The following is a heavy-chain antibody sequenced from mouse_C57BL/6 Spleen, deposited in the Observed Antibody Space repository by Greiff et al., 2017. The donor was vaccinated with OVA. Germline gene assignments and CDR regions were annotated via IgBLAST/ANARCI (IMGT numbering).Heavy chain of an antibody. V-gene: IGHV1-80*01. Sequence: VKLMESGAELVKPGASVKISCKASGYAFSSYWMNWVKQRPGKGLEWIGQIYPGDGDTNYNGKFKGKATLTADKSSSTAYMQLSSLTSEDSAVYVCARSDYYGSSYDAMDYWGQGTSVTVSS. CDR2: IYPGDGDT. CDR1: GYAFSSYW. CDR3: ARSDYYGSSYDAMDY. D-gene: IGHD1-1*01. J-gene: IGHJ4*01.